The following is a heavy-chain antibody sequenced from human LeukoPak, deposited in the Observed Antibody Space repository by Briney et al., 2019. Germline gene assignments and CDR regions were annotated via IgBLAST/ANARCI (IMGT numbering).Heavy chain of an antibody. V-gene: IGHV1-2*02. CDR1: GYTFTGYY. D-gene: IGHD5-18*01. Sequence: ASVKVSCKASGYTFTGYYMHWVRQAPGQGLEWMGWINPNSGGTNYAQKFQGRVTMTRDTSISTAYMELSRLRSDDTAVYYCARDQSGYSYGYYYYYMDVWGKGTTVTVSS. CDR3: ARDQSGYSYGYYYYYMDV. J-gene: IGHJ6*03. CDR2: INPNSGGT.